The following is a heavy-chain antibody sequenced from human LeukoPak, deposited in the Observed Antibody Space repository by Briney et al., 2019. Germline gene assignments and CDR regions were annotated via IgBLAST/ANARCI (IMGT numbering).Heavy chain of an antibody. CDR1: GYTFTGYY. CDR3: ARDGIAAALAIPDY. CDR2: INPNSGGT. V-gene: IGHV1-2*02. D-gene: IGHD6-13*01. Sequence: ASVKVSCKASGYTFTGYYMHWVRQAPGQGLEWMGWINPNSGGTNYAQKFQGRVTMTRDTSISTAYMELSRLRSDDTAVYYCARDGIAAALAIPDYWGQGTLVTVSS. J-gene: IGHJ4*02.